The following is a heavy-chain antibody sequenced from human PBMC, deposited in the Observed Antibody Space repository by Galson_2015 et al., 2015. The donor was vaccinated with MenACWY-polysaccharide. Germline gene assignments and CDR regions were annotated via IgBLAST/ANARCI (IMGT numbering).Heavy chain of an antibody. J-gene: IGHJ4*02. CDR3: AKGLGYCSSTSCYRDDYFDY. CDR2: ISWNSGSI. V-gene: IGHV3-9*01. D-gene: IGHD2-2*02. Sequence: SLRLSCAASGFTFDDYAMHWVRHAPGKGLEWVSGISWNSGSIGYADSVKGRFTISRDNAKNSLYLQMNSLRAEDTALYYCAKGLGYCSSTSCYRDDYFDYWGQGTLVTVSS. CDR1: GFTFDDYA.